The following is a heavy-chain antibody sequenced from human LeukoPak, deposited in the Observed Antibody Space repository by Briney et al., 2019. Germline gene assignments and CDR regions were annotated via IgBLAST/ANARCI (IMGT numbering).Heavy chain of an antibody. CDR1: EFTFRNYN. CDR2: ISGGSSYL. D-gene: IGHD3-3*01. CDR3: ARIFNDFWSGYYFDY. J-gene: IGHJ4*02. V-gene: IGHV3-21*01. Sequence: TGGSLRLSCAASEFTFRNYNMNWVRQAPGKGLEWVSSISGGSSYLDYADSMKGRFTISRDNAKNSLYLQMNSLRAEDTAVYYCARIFNDFWSGYYFDYWGQGTLVTVSS.